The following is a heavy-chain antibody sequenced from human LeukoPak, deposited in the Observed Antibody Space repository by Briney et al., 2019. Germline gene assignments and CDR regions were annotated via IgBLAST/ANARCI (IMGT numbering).Heavy chain of an antibody. J-gene: IGHJ2*01. CDR2: IYYSGRT. CDR1: GGSISSSSYC. CDR3: ARYGCSGGSCDKYWYLDL. D-gene: IGHD2-15*01. Sequence: PSETLSLTCTVSGGSISSSSYCWGWIRQPPGQGLEWLVCIYYSGRTYYNPSLKSRVTISVDTSKNQFSLKLSSVTAADTAVYYCARYGCSGGSCDKYWYLDLWGRGTLVTVSS. V-gene: IGHV4-39*01.